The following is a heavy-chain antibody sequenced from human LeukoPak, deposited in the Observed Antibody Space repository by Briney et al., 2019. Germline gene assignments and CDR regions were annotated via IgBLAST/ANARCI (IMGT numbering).Heavy chain of an antibody. CDR1: GFTFSSYW. Sequence: PGGSLRLSCAASGFTFSSYWMHWVRQAPGKGLVWVSRINSDGSSTSYADPVKGRFTISRDNAKNTLYLQMNSLRAEDTAVYYCASWGAPGVARTLLDFDYWGQGTLVTVSS. V-gene: IGHV3-74*01. CDR2: INSDGSST. D-gene: IGHD3-16*01. CDR3: ASWGAPGVARTLLDFDY. J-gene: IGHJ4*02.